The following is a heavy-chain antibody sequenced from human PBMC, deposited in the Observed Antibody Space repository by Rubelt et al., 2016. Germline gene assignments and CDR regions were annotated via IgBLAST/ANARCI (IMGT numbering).Heavy chain of an antibody. V-gene: IGHV3-48*01. D-gene: IGHD3-10*01. CDR3: ARGGGSRGGPFDY. Sequence: ASGFTFSSYSMNWVRQASGKGLEWLSYISRSSGTIYYADSVKGRFSIASDNAKNSLYLQMNSLRVEDTAVYYCARGGGSRGGPFDYWGQGTLVTGSS. CDR2: ISRSSGTI. J-gene: IGHJ4*02. CDR1: GFTFSSYS.